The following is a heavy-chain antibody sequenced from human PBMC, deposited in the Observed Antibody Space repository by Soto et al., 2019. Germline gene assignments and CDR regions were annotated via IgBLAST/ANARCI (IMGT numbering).Heavy chain of an antibody. D-gene: IGHD3-10*01. Sequence: SETLSLTCTVSGGSISSYYWSWIRQPPGKGLEWIGYIYYSGSTNYNPSLKSRVTISVDTSKNQFSLKLSSVTAADTAVCYCVGRSISNWFDPWGQGTLVTVSS. J-gene: IGHJ5*02. CDR3: VGRSISNWFDP. CDR1: GGSISSYY. V-gene: IGHV4-59*01. CDR2: IYYSGST.